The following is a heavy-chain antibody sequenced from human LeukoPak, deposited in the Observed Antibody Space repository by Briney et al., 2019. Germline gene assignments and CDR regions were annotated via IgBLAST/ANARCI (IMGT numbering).Heavy chain of an antibody. D-gene: IGHD3-3*01. Sequence: SGGSLRLSCAASGFTFSDYYMSWIRQAPGKGLEWVSYISSSGSTIDYADSVKGRFTISRDNSKNTLYLQMNSLRAEDTAVYYCAKLYDFWSGRIDYWGQGTLVTVSS. CDR3: AKLYDFWSGRIDY. CDR1: GFTFSDYY. CDR2: ISSSGSTI. V-gene: IGHV3-11*01. J-gene: IGHJ4*02.